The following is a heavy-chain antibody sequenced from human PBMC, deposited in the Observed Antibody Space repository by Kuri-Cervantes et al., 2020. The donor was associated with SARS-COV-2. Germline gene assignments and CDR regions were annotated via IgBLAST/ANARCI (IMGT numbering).Heavy chain of an antibody. J-gene: IGHJ6*03. CDR1: GFTVSSNY. V-gene: IGHV3-21*04. Sequence: ETLSLTCAASGFTVSSNYMSWVRQAPGKGLEWVSSISSRSDYIYYADSMKGRFTISRDNAKSSLFLQVTSLRAEDTAVYYCAKSDSHDILTGYGHYYYMDVWGKGTTVTVSS. CDR3: AKSDSHDILTGYGHYYYMDV. CDR2: ISSRSDYI. D-gene: IGHD3-9*01.